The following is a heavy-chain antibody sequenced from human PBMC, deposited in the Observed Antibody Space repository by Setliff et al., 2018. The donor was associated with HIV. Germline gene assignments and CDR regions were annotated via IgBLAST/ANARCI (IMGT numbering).Heavy chain of an antibody. D-gene: IGHD2-2*01. CDR3: ARGTTPLGWFDP. CDR2: INPAGNRT. J-gene: IGHJ5*02. Sequence: GASVKVSCKASGYTFTSDYIHGVRQAPGQGLEWMGIINPAGNRTSYAQKFQGRLTMTRDTSTNTAYMELSSLRSEDTAVYYCARGTTPLGWFDPWGQGTLVTVSS. V-gene: IGHV1-46*01. CDR1: GYTFTSDY.